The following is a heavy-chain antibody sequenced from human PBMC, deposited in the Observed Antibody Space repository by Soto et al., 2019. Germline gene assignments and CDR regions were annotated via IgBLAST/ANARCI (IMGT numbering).Heavy chain of an antibody. Sequence: SETLSLTCTVSGGSINSGDYYWSWIRQHPGKGLEWIGYIYYSGSTYYNPSLKSRVTISVDTSKNQFSLKLSSVTAADTAVYYCARAREFPYYYGMDVWGQGTTVTVSS. V-gene: IGHV4-31*03. D-gene: IGHD3-10*01. CDR3: ARAREFPYYYGMDV. J-gene: IGHJ6*02. CDR2: IYYSGST. CDR1: GGSINSGDYY.